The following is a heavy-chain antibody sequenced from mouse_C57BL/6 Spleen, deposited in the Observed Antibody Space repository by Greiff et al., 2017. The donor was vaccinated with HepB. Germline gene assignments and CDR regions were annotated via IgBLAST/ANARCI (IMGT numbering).Heavy chain of an antibody. CDR2: ISSGSSTI. Sequence: DVMLVESGGGLVKPGGSLKLSCAASGFTFSDYGMHWVRQAPEKGLEWVAYISSGSSTIYYADTVKGRFTISRDNAKNTLFLQMTSLRSEDTAMYYCARSTMVTTAWFAYWGQRTLVTVSA. D-gene: IGHD2-2*01. V-gene: IGHV5-17*01. J-gene: IGHJ3*01. CDR1: GFTFSDYG. CDR3: ARSTMVTTAWFAY.